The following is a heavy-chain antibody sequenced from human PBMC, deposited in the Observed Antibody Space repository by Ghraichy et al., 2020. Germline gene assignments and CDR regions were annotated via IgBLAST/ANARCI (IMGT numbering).Heavy chain of an antibody. D-gene: IGHD2-2*01. CDR2: INHSGST. CDR1: GGSFSGYY. Sequence: SETLSLTCAVYGGSFSGYYWSWIRQPPGKGLEWIGEINHSGSTNYNPSLKSRVTISVDTSKNQFSLKLSSVTAADTAVYYCARIYCSSTSCYDWFDPWGQGTLVTVSS. CDR3: ARIYCSSTSCYDWFDP. V-gene: IGHV4-34*01. J-gene: IGHJ5*02.